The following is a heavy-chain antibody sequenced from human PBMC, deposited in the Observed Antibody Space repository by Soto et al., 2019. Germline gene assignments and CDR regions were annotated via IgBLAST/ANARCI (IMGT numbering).Heavy chain of an antibody. V-gene: IGHV1-46*01. CDR1: GYTFTSYY. J-gene: IGHJ4*02. Sequence: QVQLVQSGAEVKKPGASVKVSCKASGYTFTSYYMHWVRQAPGQGLEWMGIINPSGGSTSSAQKFQGRVTMTRDTSTSTVYMELISLRFEDTAVYYCARVNVAEAGLVIRWGQGTLVTVSS. D-gene: IGHD6-13*01. CDR2: INPSGGST. CDR3: ARVNVAEAGLVIR.